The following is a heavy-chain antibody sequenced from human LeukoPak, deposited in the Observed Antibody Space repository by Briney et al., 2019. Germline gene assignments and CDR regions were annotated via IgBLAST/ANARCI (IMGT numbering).Heavy chain of an antibody. J-gene: IGHJ3*02. D-gene: IGHD6-6*01. CDR3: ARGPGVDSSSVYAFDI. CDR2: INHSGST. V-gene: IGHV4-34*01. CDR1: GGSFSGYY. Sequence: SETLSLTCAVYGGSFSGYYWSWIRQPPGKGLEWIGEINHSGSTNYNPSLKSRVTISVDTSKNQFSLKLSSVTAADTAVYYCARGPGVDSSSVYAFDIWSQGTMVTVSS.